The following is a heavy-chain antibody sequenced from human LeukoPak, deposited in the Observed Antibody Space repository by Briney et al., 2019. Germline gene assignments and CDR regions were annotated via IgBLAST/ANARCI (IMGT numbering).Heavy chain of an antibody. CDR3: AKVQVVVPAAMVRSYFDY. CDR2: ISGSGGST. J-gene: IGHJ4*02. V-gene: IGHV3-23*01. Sequence: PGGSLRLSCAASGFTFSSYAMSWVRQAPGKGLEWVSGISGSGGSTYYADSVKGRFTISRDNSKNTLYLQMNSLRAEDTAVYYCAKVQVVVPAAMVRSYFDYWGQGTLVTASS. CDR1: GFTFSSYA. D-gene: IGHD2-2*01.